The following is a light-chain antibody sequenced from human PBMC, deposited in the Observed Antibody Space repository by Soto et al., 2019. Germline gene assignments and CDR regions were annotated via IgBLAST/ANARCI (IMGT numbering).Light chain of an antibody. CDR2: GAS. CDR1: ENLNTN. J-gene: IGKJ2*01. CDR3: QQYNNWPPDYT. V-gene: IGKV3-15*01. Sequence: EIVMTQSPGTLSVSPGERATLSCRASENLNTNLAWYQQRPGQAPRLLIYGASTRATGVPARFTGSGSGTDFTLTISSLQFEDFAVYFCQQYNNWPPDYTFGQGTKLEIK.